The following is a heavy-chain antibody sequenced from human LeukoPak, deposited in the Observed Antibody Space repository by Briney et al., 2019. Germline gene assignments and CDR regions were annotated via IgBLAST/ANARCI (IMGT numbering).Heavy chain of an antibody. V-gene: IGHV3-30-3*01. J-gene: IGHJ1*01. CDR2: ISYDGSNK. CDR3: AGSTDDAEYFQH. CDR1: GFTFSSYA. D-gene: IGHD4-17*01. Sequence: GRSLRLSCAASGFTFSSYAMHWVRQAPGKGLEWVAVISYDGSNKYYADSVKGRFTISRDNSKNTLYLQMNSLRAEDTAVYYCAGSTDDAEYFQHWGQGTLVAVSS.